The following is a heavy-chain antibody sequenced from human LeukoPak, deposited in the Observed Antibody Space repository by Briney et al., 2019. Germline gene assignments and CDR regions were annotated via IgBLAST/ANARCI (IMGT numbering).Heavy chain of an antibody. CDR1: GFTFSTYP. J-gene: IGHJ4*02. Sequence: GGSLRLSCAASGFTFSTYPMSWVRQAPGKGLEWVGRIRKKVNSYTTEYAASVKGRFTISRDDSQNSLYLQMSSLKTEDTAVYYCTRLMGTTRIDYWGQGILVTVSS. CDR2: IRKKVNSYTT. CDR3: TRLMGTTRIDY. V-gene: IGHV3-72*01. D-gene: IGHD1-7*01.